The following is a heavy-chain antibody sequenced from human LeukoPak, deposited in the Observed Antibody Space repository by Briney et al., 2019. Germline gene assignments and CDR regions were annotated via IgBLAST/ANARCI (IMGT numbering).Heavy chain of an antibody. Sequence: ASVKVSCKASGYTFTGYYMHWVRQAPGQGLEWMGRINPNSGGTNYAQKFQGRVTMTRDTSISTAYMELSRLRSDDTAAYYCASYGPIVGSPFDYWGQGTLVTVSS. D-gene: IGHD3-22*01. V-gene: IGHV1-2*06. CDR1: GYTFTGYY. J-gene: IGHJ4*02. CDR2: INPNSGGT. CDR3: ASYGPIVGSPFDY.